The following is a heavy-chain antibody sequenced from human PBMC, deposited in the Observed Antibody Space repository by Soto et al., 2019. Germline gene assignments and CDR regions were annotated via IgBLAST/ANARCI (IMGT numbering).Heavy chain of an antibody. D-gene: IGHD7-27*01. Sequence: GGSLRLSCAASGFTFSSYWMHWVRQAPGKGLVWVSRINSDGSSTSYADSVKGRFTISRDNAKNTLYLQMNSLRAEDTAVYYCARDWGITGETIYYYYGMDVWGQGTTVTVSS. J-gene: IGHJ6*02. CDR2: INSDGSST. CDR3: ARDWGITGETIYYYYGMDV. V-gene: IGHV3-74*01. CDR1: GFTFSSYW.